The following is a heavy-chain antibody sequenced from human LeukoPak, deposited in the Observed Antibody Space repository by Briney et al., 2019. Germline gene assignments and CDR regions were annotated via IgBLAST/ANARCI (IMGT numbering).Heavy chain of an antibody. Sequence: SVKVSCKASGGTFSSYTINWVRQAPGQGLEWMGRIITILGITNYAQNFQGRVTIRADKSTSTAYMELSDLRSEDTAVYYCTTGTTTITAGAFDIWGQGTMVTVSS. V-gene: IGHV1-69*02. CDR1: GGTFSSYT. J-gene: IGHJ3*02. CDR2: IITILGIT. CDR3: TTGTTTITAGAFDI. D-gene: IGHD4-17*01.